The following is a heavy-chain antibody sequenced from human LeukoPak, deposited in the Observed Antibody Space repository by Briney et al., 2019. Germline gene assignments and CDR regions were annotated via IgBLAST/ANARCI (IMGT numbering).Heavy chain of an antibody. Sequence: PGGSLRLSCAASGFTFSSYWMTWVRQAPGKGLEFVANIKEDGTVKYYVDSVKGRFTISRDNAKNTLYLQMNSLRAEDTAVYYCARVSGDFDYWGQGTLVTVSS. CDR3: ARVSGDFDY. J-gene: IGHJ4*02. CDR2: IKEDGTVK. D-gene: IGHD4-17*01. CDR1: GFTFSSYW. V-gene: IGHV3-7*02.